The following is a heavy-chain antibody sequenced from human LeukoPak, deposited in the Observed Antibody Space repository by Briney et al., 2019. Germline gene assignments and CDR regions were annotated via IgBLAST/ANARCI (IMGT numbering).Heavy chain of an antibody. Sequence: GGSLRLSCAASGFTVSSYWMHWGRQVPGKGLVWVSRMNVEGSVTSYADFVKGRFTISRDIAKNTLYLQMNTLTAEDTAVYYCARDFGGNSDFWGQGTLVTVSS. CDR3: ARDFGGNSDF. D-gene: IGHD4-23*01. J-gene: IGHJ4*02. CDR2: MNVEGSVT. CDR1: GFTVSSYW. V-gene: IGHV3-74*01.